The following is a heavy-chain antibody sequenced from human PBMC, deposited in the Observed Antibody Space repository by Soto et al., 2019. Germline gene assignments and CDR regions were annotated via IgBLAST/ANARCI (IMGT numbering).Heavy chain of an antibody. Sequence: GGSLRLSCAASGFTFSSYSMNWVRQAPGKGLEWVSYISSSSSTIYYADSVKGRFTISRDNAKNSLFLQMDSLRAEDTAVYYCAKESITIFGVAPYDYWGQGTLVTGSS. V-gene: IGHV3-48*01. CDR2: ISSSSSTI. J-gene: IGHJ4*02. CDR1: GFTFSSYS. CDR3: AKESITIFGVAPYDY. D-gene: IGHD3-3*01.